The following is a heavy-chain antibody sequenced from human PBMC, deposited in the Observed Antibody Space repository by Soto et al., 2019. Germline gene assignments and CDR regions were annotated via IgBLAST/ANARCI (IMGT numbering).Heavy chain of an antibody. V-gene: IGHV3-74*01. CDR3: ARGSIDHAFDI. D-gene: IGHD3-9*01. J-gene: IGHJ3*02. Sequence: GGSLRLSCAASGFTFSSYSRHWVRQAPGKGLVWVSRVNNDGRDTIYADSVMGRFTVSRDNAKNTLFLQMNSLRIDDTAMYYCARGSIDHAFDIWGQGTMVTVSS. CDR1: GFTFSSYS. CDR2: VNNDGRDT.